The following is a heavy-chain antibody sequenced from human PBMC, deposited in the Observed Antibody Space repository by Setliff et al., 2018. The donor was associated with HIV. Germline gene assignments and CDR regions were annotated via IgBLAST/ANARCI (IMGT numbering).Heavy chain of an antibody. D-gene: IGHD5-18*01. CDR3: AAWGPRYSYAPYFFDS. V-gene: IGHV4-34*01. J-gene: IGHJ4*02. CDR2: INDSGST. Sequence: PSETLSLTCAVYNGSFSGYYWTWIRQPPGKGLEWIGEINDSGSTNYSPSLKSRVTISVDASRNQFSLRLSSVTAADTAVYYFAAWGPRYSYAPYFFDSWGQGTLVTVSS. CDR1: NGSFSGYY.